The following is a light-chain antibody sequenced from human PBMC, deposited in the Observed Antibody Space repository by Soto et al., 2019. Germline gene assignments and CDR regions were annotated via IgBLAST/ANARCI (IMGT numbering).Light chain of an antibody. CDR3: GTWDSSLPVSVV. J-gene: IGLJ2*01. CDR2: GNN. Sequence: QSVLTQPPSVSGAPGQKVTISCTGTSSNIGARNDVHWYQQLPGRAPKLLIYGNNNRPSGVPDRFSGSKSGTSATLGITGLQTGDEADYYCGTWDSSLPVSVVFGGGTKVTVL. CDR1: SSNIGARND. V-gene: IGLV1-40*01.